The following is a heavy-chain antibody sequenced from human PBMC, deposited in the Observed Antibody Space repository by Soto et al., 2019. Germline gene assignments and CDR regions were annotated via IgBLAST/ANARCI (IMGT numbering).Heavy chain of an antibody. CDR1: GFTFNNYG. D-gene: IGHD6-13*01. CDR2: ISSHGSDK. CDR3: AKAQGIAASHGID. J-gene: IGHJ3*01. Sequence: QVQLVESGGGVVQPGTSLRLSCAASGFTFNNYGMHWVRQAPGTGLEWVAAISSHGSDKYYADSVKGRLTISRDNSKNTLYLQMPCLRAEDTAVYYCAKAQGIAASHGIDWGQGTMVTVSS. V-gene: IGHV3-30*18.